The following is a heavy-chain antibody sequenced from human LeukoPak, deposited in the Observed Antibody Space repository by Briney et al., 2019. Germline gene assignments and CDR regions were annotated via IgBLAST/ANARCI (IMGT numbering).Heavy chain of an antibody. CDR3: AKAPYCGGDCYAPDWYFDL. V-gene: IGHV3-23*01. CDR2: ISASGGTT. D-gene: IGHD2-21*01. Sequence: GGSLRLSCTASGFTFSSYAMSWVRQAPGRGLEWVSAISASGGTTYSADSVKGRFTVSRDNSKSTLYLQMNSLRAADTAVYYCAKAPYCGGDCYAPDWYFDLWGRGTLVTVSS. CDR1: GFTFSSYA. J-gene: IGHJ2*01.